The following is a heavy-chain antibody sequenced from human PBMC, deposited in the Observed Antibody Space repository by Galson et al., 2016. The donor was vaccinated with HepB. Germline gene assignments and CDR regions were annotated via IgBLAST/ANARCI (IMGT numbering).Heavy chain of an antibody. J-gene: IGHJ4*02. CDR1: GFIFSTYA. CDR3: ARWNFAFDS. Sequence: SLRLSCAASGFIFSTYAMSWVRQAPGKGLEWVANIDQDGNARFYVDSVKGRFTISRDNAKNSVSLQMDSLRVEDTAVYYCARWNFAFDSWGPGALVTVSS. V-gene: IGHV3-7*01. D-gene: IGHD1-1*01. CDR2: IDQDGNAR.